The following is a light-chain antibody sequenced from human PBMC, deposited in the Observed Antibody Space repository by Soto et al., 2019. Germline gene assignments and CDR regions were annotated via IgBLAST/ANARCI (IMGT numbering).Light chain of an antibody. J-gene: IGKJ2*01. CDR3: QQYHIFLP. Sequence: DIQMTQSPSTLSASVGDRVTITCRASQSIGPALAWYQQKPGKAPNLLIYRASNLESGVPSRFSGSGSGTDFTLAISSLQPDDFATYYCQQYHIFLPFGQGTKLEIK. CDR2: RAS. V-gene: IGKV1-5*03. CDR1: QSIGPA.